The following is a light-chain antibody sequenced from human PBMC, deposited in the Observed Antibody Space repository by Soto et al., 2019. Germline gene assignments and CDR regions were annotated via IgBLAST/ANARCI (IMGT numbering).Light chain of an antibody. J-gene: IGLJ2*01. Sequence: QSVLTQPASVSGSPGQSITISCTGTSSDVGGYNYVSWYQQHPGKAPKLMIYDVSNRPSGVSNRFSGSKSGNTASRTISGLQAEDEADYYCSSYTSSSTLLFGGGTKVTVL. V-gene: IGLV2-14*01. CDR1: SSDVGGYNY. CDR3: SSYTSSSTLL. CDR2: DVS.